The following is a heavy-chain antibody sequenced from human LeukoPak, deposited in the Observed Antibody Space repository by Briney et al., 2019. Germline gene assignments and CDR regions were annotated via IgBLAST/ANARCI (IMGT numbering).Heavy chain of an antibody. CDR1: GFTFSSYS. D-gene: IGHD3-10*01. V-gene: IGHV3-21*01. J-gene: IGHJ4*02. Sequence: KAGGSLRLSCAASGFTFSSYSMNWGRKAPGKGLEWVSSISSSSYIYYADSVQGRFTISRDNAKNSLYLQMNSLRAEDTAVYYCARTGMVRGVMALDYWGQGTLVTVSS. CDR3: ARTGMVRGVMALDY. CDR2: ISSSSYI.